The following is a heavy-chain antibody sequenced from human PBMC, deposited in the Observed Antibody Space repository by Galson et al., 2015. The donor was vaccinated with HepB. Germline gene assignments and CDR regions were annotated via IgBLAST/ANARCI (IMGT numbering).Heavy chain of an antibody. D-gene: IGHD4-23*01. Sequence: SLRLSCAASGFAFSSYGMHWVRQAPGKGLEWVAVISYDGSNKYYADSVKGRFTISRDNSKNTLYLQMNSLRAEDTAVYYCAAAGREYRNYGGYYYGMDVWGQGTTVTVSS. V-gene: IGHV3-30*03. J-gene: IGHJ6*02. CDR3: AAAGREYRNYGGYYYGMDV. CDR2: ISYDGSNK. CDR1: GFAFSSYG.